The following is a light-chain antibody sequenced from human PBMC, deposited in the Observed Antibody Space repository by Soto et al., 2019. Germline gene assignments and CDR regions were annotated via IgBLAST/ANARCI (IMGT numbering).Light chain of an antibody. Sequence: QSALTQPASVSGSPGQSITISCTGTSSDIGTYNYVSWYQQHPGKVPKLMIYEVSNRPSGVSNRFSGSKSGNTASLAISGLQAEDEADYYCSSYTNRSTQVFGGGTKLTVL. J-gene: IGLJ3*02. CDR2: EVS. CDR3: SSYTNRSTQV. V-gene: IGLV2-14*01. CDR1: SSDIGTYNY.